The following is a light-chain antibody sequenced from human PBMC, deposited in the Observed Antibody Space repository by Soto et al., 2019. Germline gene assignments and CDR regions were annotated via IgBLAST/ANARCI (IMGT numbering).Light chain of an antibody. CDR1: QSVSNNY. J-gene: IGKJ1*01. V-gene: IGKV3-11*01. CDR3: QQRSNWPLT. CDR2: GAS. Sequence: EIVMTQSPATLSVSPGERATLSCRASQSVSNNYLAWYQQKPGQAPRLLIYGASNRATGIPARFSGSGSGTDFTLTISSLEPEDFAVYYCQQRSNWPLTFGQGTKVDIK.